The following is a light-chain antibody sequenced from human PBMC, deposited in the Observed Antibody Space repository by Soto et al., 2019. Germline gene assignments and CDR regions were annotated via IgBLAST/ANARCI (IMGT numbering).Light chain of an antibody. J-gene: IGKJ2*01. CDR2: GAA. CDR3: QQYGNSHPYT. CDR1: HSVSRSH. Sequence: EIVLTQSTGTLSLSPGESATLSCRPSHSVSRSHLAWYQQKPGQAPRLLIYGAASRATGIAHRFSGSGSWTDFTLTISSLQPEDVVAYYCQQYGNSHPYTFGQGTKLEIK. V-gene: IGKV3-20*01.